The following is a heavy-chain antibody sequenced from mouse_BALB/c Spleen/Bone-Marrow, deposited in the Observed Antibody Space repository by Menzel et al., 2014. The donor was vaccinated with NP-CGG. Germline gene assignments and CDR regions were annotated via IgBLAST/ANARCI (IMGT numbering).Heavy chain of an antibody. Sequence: LVESGAELVKPGASVKLSCKASGYTFTSYYMYWVKQRPGQGLEWFGEINPSNGGTNFNEKFKNKATLTVDKSSSTANMQLSSLTSEDSAVYYCSRGRRDALDYWGQGTSVTVSS. CDR2: INPSNGGT. J-gene: IGHJ4*01. V-gene: IGHV1S81*02. CDR1: GYTFTSYY. CDR3: SRGRRDALDY.